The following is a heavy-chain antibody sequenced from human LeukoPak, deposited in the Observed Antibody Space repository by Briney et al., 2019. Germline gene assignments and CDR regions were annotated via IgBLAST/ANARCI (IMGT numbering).Heavy chain of an antibody. CDR2: ISSSGTTI. CDR1: GFAFGPYT. J-gene: IGHJ6*03. Sequence: GGSLRLSCAASGFAFGPYTMNWVRQAPGKGLEWVSYISSSGTTIYYADSVKGRFTISRDNAKNTLYLQMNSLRADDTAVYYCARRNPSCYGRQCYYYMDVWGRGTPVTVSS. V-gene: IGHV3-48*04. CDR3: ARRNPSCYGRQCYYYMDV. D-gene: IGHD2-2*01.